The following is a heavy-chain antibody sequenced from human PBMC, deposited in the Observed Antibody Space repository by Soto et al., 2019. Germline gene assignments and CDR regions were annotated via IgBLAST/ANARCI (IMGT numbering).Heavy chain of an antibody. CDR1: GGSISGYY. D-gene: IGHD2-2*01. CDR2: ISNTGNT. J-gene: IGHJ4*02. CDR3: ARDSAVGSSKRGFEY. V-gene: IGHV4-59*01. Sequence: VQLQESGPRLVRPSETLSLSCTVSGGSISGYYWNWIRQPPGRGLEWIGYISNTGNTNYNPSLKSRVSISVDTSKIQVSLNLRAVTVEDTALYYCARDSAVGSSKRGFEYWGQGTLVTVSS.